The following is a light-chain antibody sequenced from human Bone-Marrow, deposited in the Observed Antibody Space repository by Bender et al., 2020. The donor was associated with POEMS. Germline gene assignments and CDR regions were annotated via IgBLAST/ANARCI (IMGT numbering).Light chain of an antibody. CDR2: QDV. Sequence: SYELTQAPSVSVSPGQQAIITCSGVDLGKKHTSWYQHKPGQSPMLVIYQDVKRPSGIPEGFPGFNSGNTATLTISGTQAMDEADYYCQAWDSRNWVVFGGGTTLTVL. CDR1: DLGKKH. J-gene: IGLJ2*01. CDR3: QAWDSRNWVV. V-gene: IGLV3-1*01.